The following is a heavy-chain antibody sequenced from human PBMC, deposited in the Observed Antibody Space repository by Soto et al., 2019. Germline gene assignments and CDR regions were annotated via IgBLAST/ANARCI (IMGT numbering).Heavy chain of an antibody. CDR3: ARPARECSSPGCAN. V-gene: IGHV3-7*01. D-gene: IGHD2-2*01. Sequence: VRPRRLACGVWGLSSRSFWMSRVRQAPGKGLEWVANINQDGSESYYVDSVKGRFTISRDNAKNSLYLQMTSLRAEDTAVYYCARPARECSSPGCANWGQGTLVTVSS. J-gene: IGHJ4*02. CDR2: INQDGSES. CDR1: GLSSRSFW.